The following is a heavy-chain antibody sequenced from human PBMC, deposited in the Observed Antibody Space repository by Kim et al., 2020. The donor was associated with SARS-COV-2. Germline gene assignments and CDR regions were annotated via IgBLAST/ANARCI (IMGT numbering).Heavy chain of an antibody. V-gene: IGHV5-10-1*01. CDR1: GYSFTSYW. CDR3: ARATAIPAYYYGMDV. J-gene: IGHJ6*02. Sequence: GESLKISCKGSGYSFTSYWISWVRQMPGKGLEWMGRIDPSDSYTNYSPSFQGHVTISADKSISTAYLQWSSLKASDTAMYDCARATAIPAYYYGMDVWGQGTTVTVSS. CDR2: IDPSDSYT. D-gene: IGHD2-21*02.